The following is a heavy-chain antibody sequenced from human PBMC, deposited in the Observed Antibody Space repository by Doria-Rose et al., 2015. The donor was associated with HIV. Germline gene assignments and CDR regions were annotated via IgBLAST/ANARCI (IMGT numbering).Heavy chain of an antibody. Sequence: EWVSGITWNSDTIGYAASVKGRFTISRDNGKNSLYLQMDSLSAEDTALYYCAKTRGWFGESIDYWGQGTLVTVSS. CDR2: ITWNSDTI. D-gene: IGHD3-10*01. CDR3: AKTRGWFGESIDY. V-gene: IGHV3-9*01. J-gene: IGHJ4*02.